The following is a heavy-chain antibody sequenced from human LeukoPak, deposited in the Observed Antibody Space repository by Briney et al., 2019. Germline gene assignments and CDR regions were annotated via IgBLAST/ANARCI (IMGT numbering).Heavy chain of an antibody. J-gene: IGHJ4*02. CDR3: AKGRGGRRYYYDSSGYHGTFDY. CDR1: GFTFRGYV. V-gene: IGHV3-23*01. Sequence: GGSLRLSCAASGFTFRGYVMTWVRQAPGKGLEWVSSISGSGGSTYYADPVKGRFTISRDNSKNTLYLQMNSLRAEDTAVYYCAKGRGGRRYYYDSSGYHGTFDYWGQGTLVTVSS. CDR2: ISGSGGST. D-gene: IGHD3-22*01.